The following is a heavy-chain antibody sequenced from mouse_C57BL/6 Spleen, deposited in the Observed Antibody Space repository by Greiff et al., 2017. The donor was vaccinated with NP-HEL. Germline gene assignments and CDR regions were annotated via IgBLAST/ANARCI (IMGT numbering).Heavy chain of an antibody. V-gene: IGHV1-15*01. D-gene: IGHD2-3*01. CDR1: GYTFTDYE. Sequence: VQLQQSGAELVRPGASVTLSCKASGYTFTDYEMHWVKQTPVHGLEWIGAIDPETGGTAYNQKFKGKAILTADKSSSTAYMELRSLKSEDSAVYYCTREGYYYFDYWGQGTTLTVSS. J-gene: IGHJ2*01. CDR2: IDPETGGT. CDR3: TREGYYYFDY.